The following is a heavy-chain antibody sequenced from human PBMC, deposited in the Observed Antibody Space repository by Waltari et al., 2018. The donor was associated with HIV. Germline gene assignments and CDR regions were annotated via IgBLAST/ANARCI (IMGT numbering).Heavy chain of an antibody. Sequence: EVRLVESGVGLVQPGGSLILSGAASGFTFSGSWLTGVRQAPGTGREWVANIKEGGSEIHYVDSVKGRFTISRDNAKNSLYLQMNSLRAEDTAVYYCARRQQLTDWGQGTLVTVSS. J-gene: IGHJ4*02. V-gene: IGHV3-7*01. D-gene: IGHD6-13*01. CDR3: ARRQQLTD. CDR2: IKEGGSEI. CDR1: GFTFSGSW.